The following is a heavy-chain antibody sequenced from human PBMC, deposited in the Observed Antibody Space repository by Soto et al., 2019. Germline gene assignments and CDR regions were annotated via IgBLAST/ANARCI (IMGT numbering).Heavy chain of an antibody. Sequence: GASVKVSCKASGYTFTGYYMHWVRQAPGQGLEWMGWINPNSGGTNYAQKFQGWVTMTRDTSISTAYIELSRLRSDDTAVYYCARDQYSYGPELYYGMDVWGQGTTVTVSS. CDR3: ARDQYSYGPELYYGMDV. CDR2: INPNSGGT. J-gene: IGHJ6*02. V-gene: IGHV1-2*04. CDR1: GYTFTGYY. D-gene: IGHD5-18*01.